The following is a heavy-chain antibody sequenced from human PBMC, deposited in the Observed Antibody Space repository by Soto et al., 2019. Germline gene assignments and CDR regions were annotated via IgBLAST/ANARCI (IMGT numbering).Heavy chain of an antibody. V-gene: IGHV3-23*01. CDR1: GFTFSSHA. CDR3: AKDGSSVTYYHYMDV. CDR2: INAGGDAT. J-gene: IGHJ6*03. Sequence: EEQLLESGRGLVQPGGSVRLSCAASGFTFSSHAMTWVRQAPGEGLEWVSTINAGGDATWYADSVKGRFTISRDNSKDTVSLQMDSVRVEDTALYYCAKDGSSVTYYHYMDVWAKGTTVTVSS. D-gene: IGHD3-10*01.